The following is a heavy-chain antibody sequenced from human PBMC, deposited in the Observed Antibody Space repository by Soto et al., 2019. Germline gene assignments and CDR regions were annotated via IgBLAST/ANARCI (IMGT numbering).Heavy chain of an antibody. CDR2: INPSGGST. V-gene: IGHV1-46*01. CDR1: GYTFTSYY. Sequence: ASVKVSCKASGYTFTSYYMHWVRQAPGQGLEWMGIINPSGGSTSYAQKFQGRVTMTRDTSTSTVYMELSSLRSEDTAVCYCARDSELAAAVFYGMDVWGQGTTVTVSS. J-gene: IGHJ6*02. CDR3: ARDSELAAAVFYGMDV. D-gene: IGHD6-13*01.